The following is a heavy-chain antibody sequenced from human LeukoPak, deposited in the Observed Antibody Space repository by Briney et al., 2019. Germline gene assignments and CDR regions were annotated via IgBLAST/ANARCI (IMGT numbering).Heavy chain of an antibody. CDR1: GGSFSGYY. Sequence: SETLSLTCAVYGGSFSGYYWSWIRQPPGKGLEWIGEINHSGSTNYNPSLKSRVTISVDTSKNQFSLKLSSVTAADTAVYYCARERNTNLQYYFDYRGQGTLVTVSS. CDR2: INHSGST. J-gene: IGHJ4*02. V-gene: IGHV4-34*01. D-gene: IGHD4-11*01. CDR3: ARERNTNLQYYFDY.